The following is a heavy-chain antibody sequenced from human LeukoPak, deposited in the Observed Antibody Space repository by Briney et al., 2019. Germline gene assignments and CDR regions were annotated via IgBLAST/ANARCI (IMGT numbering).Heavy chain of an antibody. V-gene: IGHV3-48*01. CDR2: ISTTSTTI. J-gene: IGHJ3*01. Sequence: PGGSLRLSCVASGFTFRSYAMNWVRQGPGRGLEWVSYISTTSTTIYYADSVKGRFTVSRDNDKNSLDLQMNSLRAEDTAVYYCAKEHQPRYYDILTGYYDWGQGTMVTVSS. CDR1: GFTFRSYA. D-gene: IGHD3-9*01. CDR3: AKEHQPRYYDILTGYYD.